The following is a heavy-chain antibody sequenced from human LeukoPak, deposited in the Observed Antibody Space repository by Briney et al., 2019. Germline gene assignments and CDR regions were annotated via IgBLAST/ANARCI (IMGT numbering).Heavy chain of an antibody. CDR3: ARLPYSSSSDY. J-gene: IGHJ4*02. CDR1: GGSISSYY. D-gene: IGHD6-6*01. CDR2: IYHSGST. V-gene: IGHV4-59*08. Sequence: PSETLSLTCTVSGGSISSYYWSWIRQPPGKGLEWIGSIYHSGSTYYNPSLKSRVTISVDTSKNQFSLKLSSVTAADTAVYYCARLPYSSSSDYWGQGTLVTVSS.